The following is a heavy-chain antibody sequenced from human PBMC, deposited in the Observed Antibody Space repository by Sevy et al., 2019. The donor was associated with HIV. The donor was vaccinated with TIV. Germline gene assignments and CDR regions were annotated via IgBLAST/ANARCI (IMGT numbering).Heavy chain of an antibody. CDR2: FSFGCGKI. CDR1: GFTFSSYA. Sequence: GGSLRLSCAASGFTFSSYAMSGVRQPPRKGLEWVATFSFGCGKINYADSVKGRFTISRDNSKNTLFLQMNRLRAEDMAVYYCAREGCSRPHDYWGQGTLVTVSS. CDR3: AREGCSRPHDY. V-gene: IGHV3-23*01. J-gene: IGHJ4*02. D-gene: IGHD2-2*01.